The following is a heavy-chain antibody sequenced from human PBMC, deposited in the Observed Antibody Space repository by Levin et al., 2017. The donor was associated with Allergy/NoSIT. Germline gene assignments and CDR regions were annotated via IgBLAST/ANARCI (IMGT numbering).Heavy chain of an antibody. V-gene: IGHV3-72*01. D-gene: IGHD1-1*01. Sequence: PGGSLRLSCAASGFTFSDHYMDWVRQAPGKGLEWVGRIRNKANRYTTEYAASVKGRFSISRDDSENSLYLQINSLRIEDTAVYYSTRRRHTHGIDYWGQGTLVTVSS. CDR2: IRNKANRYTT. CDR1: GFTFSDHY. J-gene: IGHJ4*02. CDR3: TRRRHTHGIDY.